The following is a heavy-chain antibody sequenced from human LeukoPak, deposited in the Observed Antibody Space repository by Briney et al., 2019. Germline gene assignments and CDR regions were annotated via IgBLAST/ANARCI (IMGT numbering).Heavy chain of an antibody. CDR2: IYPADSDT. Sequence: GESLKISCKASGYSFTTFWIAWVRQMPGKGLEWMGIIYPADSDTKYSPSFQGQVTISADKSISTAYLQWSSLKASMTDTYYCASGAYSYEYPKFDYWGQGTLVTVSS. CDR1: GYSFTTFW. D-gene: IGHD5-18*01. J-gene: IGHJ4*02. V-gene: IGHV5-51*01. CDR3: ASGAYSYEYPKFDY.